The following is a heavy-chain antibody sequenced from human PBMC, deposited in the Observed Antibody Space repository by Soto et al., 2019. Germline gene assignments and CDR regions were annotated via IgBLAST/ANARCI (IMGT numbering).Heavy chain of an antibody. CDR2: IWYDGSNK. Sequence: GGPLRLSWAASGCTCGGYGMHWVRQAPGKGLEWVAVIWYDGSNKYYADSVKGRFTISRDNSKNTLYLQMNSLGAEDTAVYYCARDSRFWSGYSIDYWGQGTLGTVSS. CDR1: GCTCGGYG. J-gene: IGHJ4*02. D-gene: IGHD3-3*01. CDR3: ARDSRFWSGYSIDY. V-gene: IGHV3-33*01.